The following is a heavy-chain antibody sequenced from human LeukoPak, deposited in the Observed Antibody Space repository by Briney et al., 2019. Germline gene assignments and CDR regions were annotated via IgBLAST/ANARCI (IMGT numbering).Heavy chain of an antibody. D-gene: IGHD3-22*01. J-gene: IGHJ4*02. CDR3: ARDWDYYDSSGYYYPY. Sequence: GGTLRLSCAGPGFTSNTYGMSWVRRAPGRGLEWVSAISGSRGATYYAESVKGRFTISRDNSKNTLYLQMNSLRAEDTAVYYCARDWDYYDSSGYYYPYWGQGALVTVSS. CDR1: GFTSNTYG. CDR2: ISGSRGAT. V-gene: IGHV3-23*01.